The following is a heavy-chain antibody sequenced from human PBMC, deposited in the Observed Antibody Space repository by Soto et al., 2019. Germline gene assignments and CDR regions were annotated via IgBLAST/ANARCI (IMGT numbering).Heavy chain of an antibody. Sequence: QVQLQQWGAGLLKPSETLSLTCAIYGGSFSGYSWSWIRQPPGKGLEWIGEIIHSGSTNYNPSLKSRVTISGDSSKNQFSLTLSSVTDADTAVYYCARGPSPFWYFDLWGRGTLVTVSS. CDR3: ARGPSPFWYFDL. CDR2: IIHSGST. V-gene: IGHV4-34*01. CDR1: GGSFSGYS. J-gene: IGHJ2*01.